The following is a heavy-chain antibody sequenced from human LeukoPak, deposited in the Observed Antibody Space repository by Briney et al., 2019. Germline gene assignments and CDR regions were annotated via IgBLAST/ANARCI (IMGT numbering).Heavy chain of an antibody. Sequence: PSETLSLTCTVSGGSISSYYWSWIRQPPGKGLEWIGEINHSGSTNYNPSLKSRVTISVDTSKNQFSLKLSSVTAADTAVYYCARRSWRADDSGRLYYFDYWGQGTLVTVSS. J-gene: IGHJ4*02. D-gene: IGHD1-26*01. CDR1: GGSISSYY. CDR3: ARRSWRADDSGRLYYFDY. V-gene: IGHV4-34*01. CDR2: INHSGST.